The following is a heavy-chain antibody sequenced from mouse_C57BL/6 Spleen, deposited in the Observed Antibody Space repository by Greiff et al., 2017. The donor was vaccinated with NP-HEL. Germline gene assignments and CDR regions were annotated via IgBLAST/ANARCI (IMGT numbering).Heavy chain of an antibody. V-gene: IGHV1-19*01. J-gene: IGHJ1*03. Sequence: EVQGVESGPVLVKPGASVKMSCKASGYTFTDYYINWVKQSHGKSLEWIGVINPYNGGTSYNQKFKGKATLTVDKSSSTAYMELNSLTSEDSAVYYCAREGGGLCFDVWGTGTTVTVSS. CDR2: INPYNGGT. CDR3: AREGGGLCFDV. CDR1: GYTFTDYY.